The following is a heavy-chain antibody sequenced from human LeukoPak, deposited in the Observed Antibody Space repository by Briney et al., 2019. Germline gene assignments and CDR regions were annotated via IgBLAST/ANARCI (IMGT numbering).Heavy chain of an antibody. CDR2: INHSGST. Sequence: SETLSLTCAVYGGSFSGYYWSWIRQPPGKGLEWIGEINHSGSTNYNPSLKSRVTISVDTSKNQFSLKLSSVTAADTAVYYCARSRSYDYVWGSPQVPLYYFDYWGQGTLVTVSS. V-gene: IGHV4-34*01. CDR1: GGSFSGYY. D-gene: IGHD3-16*01. CDR3: ARSRSYDYVWGSPQVPLYYFDY. J-gene: IGHJ4*02.